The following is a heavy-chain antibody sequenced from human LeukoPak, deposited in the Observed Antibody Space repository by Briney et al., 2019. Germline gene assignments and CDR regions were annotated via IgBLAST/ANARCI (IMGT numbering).Heavy chain of an antibody. Sequence: QTGGTLRLSCAASGFTFSSYAMSWVRQAPGKGLEWVSGISASSDSIYYTDSVKGRFTISRDNSKNTLYLQMNSLRAEDTAVYYCARPPKQWLVQRDYWGQGTLVTVSS. J-gene: IGHJ4*02. CDR3: ARPPKQWLVQRDY. V-gene: IGHV3-23*01. D-gene: IGHD6-19*01. CDR2: ISASSDSI. CDR1: GFTFSSYA.